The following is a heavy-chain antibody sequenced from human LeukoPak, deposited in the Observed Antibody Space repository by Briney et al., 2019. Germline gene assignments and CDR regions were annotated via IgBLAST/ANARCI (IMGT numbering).Heavy chain of an antibody. Sequence: ASVKVSCKASGGTFGSHTISWVRQAPGQGLEWVGRVIPVLGMATHAQSLQGRVTITADKSTSTAYMELSSLRSEDTAVYYCASLYYDNSGYFSWLDPWGQGTLVTVSS. V-gene: IGHV1-69*02. CDR1: GGTFGSHT. CDR2: VIPVLGMA. CDR3: ASLYYDNSGYFSWLDP. J-gene: IGHJ5*02. D-gene: IGHD3-22*01.